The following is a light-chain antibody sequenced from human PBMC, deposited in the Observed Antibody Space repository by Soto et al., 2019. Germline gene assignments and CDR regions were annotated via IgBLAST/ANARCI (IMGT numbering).Light chain of an antibody. CDR1: QSVSSD. J-gene: IGKJ4*01. CDR2: DAS. Sequence: EIVLTQSPATLSLSPGERATLSCRASQSVSSDLAWYQQKPGQAPRLLIYDASNRATGIPARFSGSGAGTDFTLSISGLEPDDCAVYYGQQRINWALIFGGGTKVEIK. V-gene: IGKV3D-11*02. CDR3: QQRINWALI.